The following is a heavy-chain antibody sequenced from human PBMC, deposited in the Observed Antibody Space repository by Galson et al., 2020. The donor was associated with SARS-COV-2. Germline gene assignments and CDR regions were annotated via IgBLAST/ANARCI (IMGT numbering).Heavy chain of an antibody. CDR3: AKDIDPVGVTPGAFDI. V-gene: IGHV3-9*01. Sequence: GGSLILPFAASGFTFDDYAMHWVRQAPGKGLDGVSVISCNGGSIGYADSVKGRFTISRDNAKNSLYLQMNSLRAEDTALYYCAKDIDPVGVTPGAFDIWGQGTMVTVSS. CDR2: ISCNGGSI. D-gene: IGHD1-26*01. J-gene: IGHJ3*02. CDR1: GFTFDDYA.